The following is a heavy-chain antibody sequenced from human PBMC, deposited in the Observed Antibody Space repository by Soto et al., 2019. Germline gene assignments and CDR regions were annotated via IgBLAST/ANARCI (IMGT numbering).Heavy chain of an antibody. CDR1: GFTFSSYW. D-gene: IGHD3-22*01. CDR3: ARDLLYYYDSSGYYGNDY. CDR2: IKQDGSEK. Sequence: EVQLVESGGGLVQPGGSLRLSCAASGFTFSSYWMSWVRQAPGKGLEWVANIKQDGSEKYYVDSVKGRFTISRDNAKNSLYLQMNSLRAEDTAVYYCARDLLYYYDSSGYYGNDYWGQGTLVTVCS. J-gene: IGHJ4*02. V-gene: IGHV3-7*05.